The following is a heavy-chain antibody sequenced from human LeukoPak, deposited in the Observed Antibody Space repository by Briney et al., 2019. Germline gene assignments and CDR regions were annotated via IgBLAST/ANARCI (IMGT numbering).Heavy chain of an antibody. V-gene: IGHV3-74*01. CDR2: INSDGSST. CDR3: ARDRYYDNSGYGTFDY. CDR1: GFTLSSYW. Sequence: GGSLRLSCGASGFTLSSYWMHWIRQAPGKGLVWVSRINSDGSSTNYADSVKGRFTISRDNAKNTLYLQMNSLRAEDTAVYYCARDRYYDNSGYGTFDYWGQGTLVTVSS. J-gene: IGHJ4*02. D-gene: IGHD3-22*01.